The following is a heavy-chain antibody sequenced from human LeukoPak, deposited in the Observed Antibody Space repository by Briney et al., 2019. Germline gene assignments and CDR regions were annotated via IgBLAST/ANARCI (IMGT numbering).Heavy chain of an antibody. CDR3: GPWAFYHSLDV. CDR2: IDADGGRT. Sequence: GGSLRLSWAASGFTLGLYAMQWVRQRPGKGLEWVAHIDADGGRTFYADSVEGRFTISRDNSKDSLYSHMNSLTTDDTALYYCGPWAFYHSLDVWGQGTTVTVSS. CDR1: GFTLGLYA. D-gene: IGHD2/OR15-2a*01. J-gene: IGHJ6*02. V-gene: IGHV3-43*02.